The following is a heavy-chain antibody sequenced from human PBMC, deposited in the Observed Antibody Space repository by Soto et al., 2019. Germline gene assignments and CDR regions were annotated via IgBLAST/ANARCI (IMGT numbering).Heavy chain of an antibody. J-gene: IGHJ4*02. CDR3: LREGGDSRSCYFDY. D-gene: IGHD6-13*01. V-gene: IGHV6-1*01. CDR2: TYYGSKWNN. Sequence: PSQTLSLTCAISGDSVSSNSAAWNWVRQCPSRGLEWLGRTYYGSKWNNDYAVSVKRRITINPDTSKNQFSLQLNSVTPEDTAVYYCLREGGDSRSCYFDYWGQGTRVRVSS. CDR1: GDSVSSNSAA.